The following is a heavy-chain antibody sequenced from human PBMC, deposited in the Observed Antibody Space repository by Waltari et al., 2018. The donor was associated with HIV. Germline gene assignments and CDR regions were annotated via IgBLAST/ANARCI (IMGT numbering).Heavy chain of an antibody. CDR2: ISWNSGSI. J-gene: IGHJ4*02. CDR3: AKDRSSGVVVAATRLDY. CDR1: GFTFVDYA. V-gene: IGHV3-9*01. Sequence: EVQLVESGGGLVQPGRSLRLSRSASGFTFVDYALHWVRQAPGKGLEWVSGISWNSGSIGYADSVKGRFTISRDNAKNSLYLQMNSLRAEDTALYYCAKDRSSGVVVAATRLDYWGQGTLVTVSS. D-gene: IGHD2-15*01.